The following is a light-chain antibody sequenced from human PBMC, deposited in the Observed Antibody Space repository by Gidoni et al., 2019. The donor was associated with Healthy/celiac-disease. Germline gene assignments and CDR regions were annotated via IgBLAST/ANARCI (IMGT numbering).Light chain of an antibody. CDR3: QAWDSSTVV. CDR2: QDS. V-gene: IGLV3-1*01. J-gene: IGLJ2*01. Sequence: SYELTQPPSVSVSPGQTASITCSGDKLGDKYACWSQQKPGQSPVLVIYQDSKRPSGIPKRFSGSNTGNTATLTISGTQAMDEADYYCQAWDSSTVVFGGGTKLTV. CDR1: KLGDKY.